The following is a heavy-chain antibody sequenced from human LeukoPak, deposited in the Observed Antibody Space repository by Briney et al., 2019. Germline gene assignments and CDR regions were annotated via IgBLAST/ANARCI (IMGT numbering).Heavy chain of an antibody. V-gene: IGHV3-23*01. J-gene: IGHJ6*02. CDR3: AKGLWGAYYYGMDV. CDR2: ISGSGVTT. Sequence: PGGSLRLSCAPSGFTFSNYAMSWVRQAPGKGLERVSVISGSGVTTDYADSVMGRSTISRDKSRNALYLQLDSLRAEDTAIYFCAKGLWGAYYYGMDVWGQGTTVTVSS. D-gene: IGHD3-16*01. CDR1: GFTFSNYA.